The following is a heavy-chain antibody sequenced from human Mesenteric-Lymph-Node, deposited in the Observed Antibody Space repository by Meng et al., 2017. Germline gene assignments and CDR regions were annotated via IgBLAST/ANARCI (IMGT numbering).Heavy chain of an antibody. CDR2: IRGGGPET. CDR3: ARGLRQLGY. Sequence: EVQLVESGGGLVQPGGSLRLSCAASGFTFSTYWMHWVRQAPGKGLVWVSSIRGGGPETFYADSVKGRFTISRDNSNNTLCLQMNSLRVDDTAIYYCARGLRQLGYCGQGALVTVSS. D-gene: IGHD3-10*01. V-gene: IGHV3-74*01. CDR1: GFTFSTYW. J-gene: IGHJ4*02.